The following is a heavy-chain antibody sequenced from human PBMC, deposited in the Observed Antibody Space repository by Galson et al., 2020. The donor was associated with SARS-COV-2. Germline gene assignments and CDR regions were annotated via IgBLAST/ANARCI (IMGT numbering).Heavy chain of an antibody. CDR1: GFTFSNAW. V-gene: IGHV3-15*01. D-gene: IGHD5-12*01. CDR2: IKSKTDGGTT. CDR3: TTVGYLYSGYDLFDY. Sequence: GGSLRLSCAASGFTFSNAWMSWVRQAPGKGLEWVGRIKSKTDGGTTDYAAPVKGRFTISRDDSKNTLYLQMNSLKTEDTAMYYCTTVGYLYSGYDLFDYWGQGTLVTVSS. J-gene: IGHJ4*02.